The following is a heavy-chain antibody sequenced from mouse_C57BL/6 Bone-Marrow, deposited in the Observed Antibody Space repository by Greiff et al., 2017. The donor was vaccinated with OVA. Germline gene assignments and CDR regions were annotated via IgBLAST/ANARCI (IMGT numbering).Heavy chain of an antibody. V-gene: IGHV7-3*01. CDR1: GFTFTDYY. J-gene: IGHJ3*01. CDR2: IRNKANGYTT. D-gene: IGHD2-4*01. CDR3: ARYDYDGFAY. Sequence: VKLMESGGGLVQPGGSLSLSCAASGFTFTDYYMSWVRQPPGKALEWLGFIRNKANGYTTEYSASVKGRFTISRDNSQSILYLQMNALRAEDSATYYCARYDYDGFAYWGQGTLVTVSA.